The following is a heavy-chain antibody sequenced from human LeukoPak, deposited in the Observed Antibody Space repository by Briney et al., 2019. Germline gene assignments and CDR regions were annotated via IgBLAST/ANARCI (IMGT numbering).Heavy chain of an antibody. Sequence: SETLSLTCTVSGGSISTYYYNWIRQPAGKGLEWLGRIYTSGSTNYNPSLKSRVTMSVDTSKNHLSLKLSSVTAADTAVYYCARVTYYYDSSGYYQDAFDIWGQGTMVTVSS. CDR2: IYTSGST. J-gene: IGHJ3*02. D-gene: IGHD3-22*01. CDR1: GGSISTYY. V-gene: IGHV4-4*07. CDR3: ARVTYYYDSSGYYQDAFDI.